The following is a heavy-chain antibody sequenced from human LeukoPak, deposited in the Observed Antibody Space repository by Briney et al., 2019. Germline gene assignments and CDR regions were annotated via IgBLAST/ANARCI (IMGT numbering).Heavy chain of an antibody. CDR2: INPSGGST. D-gene: IGHD6-19*01. V-gene: IGHV1-46*01. Sequence: ASVKVSCKASGYTFTNYYIHWVRQAPGQGLEWMGIINPSGGSTTYAQKFQGRVTMTRDTSTSTVYMELSSLRSEDTAVYYCAGSAAMAGLLDYWGQGTLVIVSS. CDR3: AGSAAMAGLLDY. CDR1: GYTFTNYY. J-gene: IGHJ4*02.